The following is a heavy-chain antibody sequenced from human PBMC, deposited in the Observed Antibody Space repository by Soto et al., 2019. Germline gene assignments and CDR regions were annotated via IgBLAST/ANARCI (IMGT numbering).Heavy chain of an antibody. CDR2: ISYYGSNK. Sequence: ESGGGVVQPGRSLRLSCAASGFTFSSYAMHWVRQAPGKGLEWVAVISYYGSNKYYADSVKGRFTISRDNSKKTLYLQMNSLRAEDTAVYYCASAKPRDGYNYDWYLDLWGRGTLVTVSS. J-gene: IGHJ2*01. CDR3: ASAKPRDGYNYDWYLDL. CDR1: GFTFSSYA. D-gene: IGHD5-12*01. V-gene: IGHV3-30-3*01.